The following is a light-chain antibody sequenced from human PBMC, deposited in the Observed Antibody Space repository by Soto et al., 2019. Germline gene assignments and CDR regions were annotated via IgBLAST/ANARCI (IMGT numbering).Light chain of an antibody. CDR3: SSYAGSNNYV. J-gene: IGLJ1*01. Sequence: QSVLTQPASVSGSPGQSITISCTGTSSDVGGSNYISWYQQHPGKAPKLMIYEVSKRPSGVPDRFSGSKSGNTASLTVSGLQAEDEADYYCSSYAGSNNYVFGTGTQLTVL. CDR1: SSDVGGSNY. V-gene: IGLV2-8*01. CDR2: EVS.